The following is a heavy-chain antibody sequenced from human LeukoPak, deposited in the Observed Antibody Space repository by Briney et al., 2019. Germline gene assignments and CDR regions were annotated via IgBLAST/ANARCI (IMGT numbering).Heavy chain of an antibody. J-gene: IGHJ6*04. CDR2: ISSSGSTI. CDR3: AELGITMIGGV. Sequence: GGSLRLSCAASGFTFNTYSMNCVRQAPGKGLEWVSYISSSGSTIYYADSVKGRFTISRDNAKNSLYLQMNSLRAEDTAVYYCAELGITMIGGVWGKGTTVTISS. CDR1: GFTFNTYS. D-gene: IGHD3-10*02. V-gene: IGHV3-48*04.